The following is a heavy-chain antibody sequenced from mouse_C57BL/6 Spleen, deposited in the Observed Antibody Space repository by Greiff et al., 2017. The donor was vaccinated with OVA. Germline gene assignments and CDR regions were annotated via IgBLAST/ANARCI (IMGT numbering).Heavy chain of an antibody. CDR1: GYAFSSSW. V-gene: IGHV1-82*01. Sequence: QVQLQQSGPELVKPGASVKISCKASGYAFSSSWMNWAKQRPGKGLEWIGRIYPGDGDTNYNGKFKGKATLTADKSSSTAYMQLSSLTSEDSAVYFCARSEKPWFAYWGQGTLVTVSA. CDR3: ARSEKPWFAY. J-gene: IGHJ3*01. CDR2: IYPGDGDT.